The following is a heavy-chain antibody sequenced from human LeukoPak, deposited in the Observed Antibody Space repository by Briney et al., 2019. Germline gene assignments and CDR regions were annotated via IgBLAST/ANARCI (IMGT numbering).Heavy chain of an antibody. CDR3: ARDRGDYDSSGAQDYYFDY. CDR2: IIPIFGTA. J-gene: IGHJ4*02. Sequence: PVKVSCKASGGTFSSYAISWVRQAPGQGPEWMGGIIPIFGTANYAQKFQGRVTITADESTSTAYMELSSLRSEDTAVYYCARDRGDYDSSGAQDYYFDYWGQGTLVTVSS. D-gene: IGHD3-22*01. V-gene: IGHV1-69*01. CDR1: GGTFSSYA.